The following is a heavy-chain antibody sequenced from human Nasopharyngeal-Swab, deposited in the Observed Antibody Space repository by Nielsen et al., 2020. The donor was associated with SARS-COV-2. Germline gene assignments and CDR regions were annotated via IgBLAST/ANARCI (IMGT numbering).Heavy chain of an antibody. D-gene: IGHD6-6*01. V-gene: IGHV4-34*01. CDR1: RGTFSGYS. CDR3: ARGVIEGRPGPGYMDV. CDR2: IKHSGSA. Sequence: SETLSLTCAVYRGTFSGYSWSWIRQAPGKGLEWIGGIKHSGSANYHPSLKSRVTMSVDMSKNQFSLKVTSVTAAATAVYYCARGVIEGRPGPGYMDVWGKGTTVTVSS. J-gene: IGHJ6*03.